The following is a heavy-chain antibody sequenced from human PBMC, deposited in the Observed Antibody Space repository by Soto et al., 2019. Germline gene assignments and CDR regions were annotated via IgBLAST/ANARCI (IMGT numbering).Heavy chain of an antibody. D-gene: IGHD1-26*01. CDR1: GFIFDDYG. V-gene: IGHV3-20*04. Sequence: EVQLVESGGGVLRPGGSLRLSCAASGFIFDDYGMSWARQAPGKGLEWVSGVNWNGGSTGYADSVKGRFTIPRDNAKNFLFLQMNSLRVEDTAFYYCVRGASLNFDYWGQGTLVTVSS. J-gene: IGHJ4*02. CDR3: VRGASLNFDY. CDR2: VNWNGGST.